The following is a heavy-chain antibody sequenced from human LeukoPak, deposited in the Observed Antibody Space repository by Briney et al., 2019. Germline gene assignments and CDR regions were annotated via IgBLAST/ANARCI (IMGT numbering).Heavy chain of an antibody. CDR1: GFIFSIYV. V-gene: IGHV3-23*01. J-gene: IGHJ4*02. Sequence: GGSLRLSCAASGFIFSIYVMGCVRQAPGKGLEWGSSISVCGGVTFSSHSVKGRFTITRENSKNTLYLQMTSPRVEDTAVCFCSKLNLGEMAYFDSWGQGTLVTVSS. D-gene: IGHD3-16*01. CDR2: ISVCGGVT. CDR3: SKLNLGEMAYFDS.